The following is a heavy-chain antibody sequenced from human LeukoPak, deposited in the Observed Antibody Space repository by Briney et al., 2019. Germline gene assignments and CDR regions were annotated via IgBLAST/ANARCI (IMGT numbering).Heavy chain of an antibody. CDR1: GGSISSYY. D-gene: IGHD2-21*02. V-gene: IGHV4-4*07. J-gene: IGHJ5*02. CDR2: IYASGNT. Sequence: PSETLSLTCTVSGGSISSYYWSWIRQPAGKGLEWIGRIYASGNTNYNPSLKSRVTISVDTSKNQSSLEVTSVTAADTALYYCASVTDPGYNYFAPCGQGTLVTVSS. CDR3: ASVTDPGYNYFAP.